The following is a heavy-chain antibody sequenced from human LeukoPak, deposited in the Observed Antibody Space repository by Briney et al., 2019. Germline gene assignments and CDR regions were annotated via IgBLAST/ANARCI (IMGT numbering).Heavy chain of an antibody. CDR1: GGSISSGDYY. Sequence: SQTLSLTCTVSGGSISSGDYYWSRIRQPPGKGLEWIGYIYESGDTHYNPSLKSRVIISVDTSKNQFSLKLSSVTAADTAVYYCARRFLWFGESSGTFDYWGQGTLVTVSS. D-gene: IGHD3-10*01. V-gene: IGHV4-30-4*08. J-gene: IGHJ4*02. CDR2: IYESGDT. CDR3: ARRFLWFGESSGTFDY.